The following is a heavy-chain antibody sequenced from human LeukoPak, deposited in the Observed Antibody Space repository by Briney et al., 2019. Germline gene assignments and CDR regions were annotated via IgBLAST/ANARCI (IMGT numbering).Heavy chain of an antibody. Sequence: SETLSLTCTVSGGSISRGGYYWSWIRQHPGKGLEWIGYIYYSGTTYYNPPLKSRVPLSVDTYKNQFSLTLSSVTAADTAVYYCARGPRWWTYQLPFDYWGQGALVTVSS. D-gene: IGHD2-2*01. CDR3: ARGPRWWTYQLPFDY. J-gene: IGHJ4*02. CDR1: GGSISRGGYY. V-gene: IGHV4-31*03. CDR2: IYYSGTT.